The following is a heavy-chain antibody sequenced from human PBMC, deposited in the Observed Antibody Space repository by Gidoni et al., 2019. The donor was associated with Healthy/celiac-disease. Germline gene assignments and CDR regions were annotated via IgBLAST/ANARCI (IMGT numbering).Heavy chain of an antibody. D-gene: IGHD3-3*01. CDR1: GFPFRSYS. J-gene: IGHJ6*02. V-gene: IGHV3-21*01. CDR3: EAYYDFWSGYSFDYYYYGMDV. CDR2: ISSSSSYI. Sequence: EVQLVESGGGLVKPGGSLRLSCSASGFPFRSYSMNWVRQAPGKGLEWVSSISSSSSYIYYADSVKGRFTISRDNAKNSLYLQMNSLRAEDTAVYYCEAYYDFWSGYSFDYYYYGMDVWGQGTTVTVSS.